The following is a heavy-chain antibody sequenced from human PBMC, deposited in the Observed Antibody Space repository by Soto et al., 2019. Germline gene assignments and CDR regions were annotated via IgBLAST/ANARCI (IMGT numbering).Heavy chain of an antibody. CDR2: ISAYNGNT. Sequence: ASVKVSCKASGYTFTSYGISWVRQAPGQGLEWMGWISAYNGNTNYAQKLQGRVTMTTDTSTSTAYMELRSLRSDDTAVYYCARDKDYDFWSGPYYYYGMDVWGQGTTVTVSS. V-gene: IGHV1-18*01. CDR3: ARDKDYDFWSGPYYYYGMDV. J-gene: IGHJ6*02. CDR1: GYTFTSYG. D-gene: IGHD3-3*01.